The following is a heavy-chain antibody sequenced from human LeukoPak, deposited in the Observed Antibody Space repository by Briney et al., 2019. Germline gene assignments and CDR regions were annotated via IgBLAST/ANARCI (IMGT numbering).Heavy chain of an antibody. CDR3: AREGRGTVWSDY. CDR2: INPNSGGT. CDR1: GYTFTGYY. V-gene: IGHV1-2*06. Sequence: ASVKVSCKASGYTFTGYYMHWVRQAPGQGLEWMGRINPNSGGTNYAQKLQGRVTMTTDTSTSTAYMELRSLRSDDTAVYYCAREGRGTVWSDYWGQGTLVTVSS. D-gene: IGHD4-11*01. J-gene: IGHJ4*02.